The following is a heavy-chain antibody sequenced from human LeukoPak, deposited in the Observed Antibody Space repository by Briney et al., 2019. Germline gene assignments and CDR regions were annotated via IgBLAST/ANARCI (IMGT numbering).Heavy chain of an antibody. V-gene: IGHV4-4*07. CDR2: IYTSGST. D-gene: IGHD6-19*01. CDR1: GGSISSYY. Sequence: PSETLSLTCTVSGGSISSYYWSWIRQPPGKGLEWIGRIYTSGSTNYNPSLKSRVTISVDTTKNQFSLKLRSVTAADTAIYYCVYSSGWTNFYYYGMDVWGQGTTVTVSS. CDR3: VYSSGWTNFYYYGMDV. J-gene: IGHJ6*02.